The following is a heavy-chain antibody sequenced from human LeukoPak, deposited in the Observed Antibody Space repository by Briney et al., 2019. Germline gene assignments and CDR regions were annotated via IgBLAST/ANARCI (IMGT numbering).Heavy chain of an antibody. CDR1: GYTLTDYY. D-gene: IGHD1-26*01. CDR3: ARAPREWELLLDY. J-gene: IGHJ4*02. V-gene: IGHV1-2*06. Sequence: ASVKVSCKASGYTLTDYYMHWVRQAPGQGLEWMGRTNPNSGGTNYAQKFQGRVTMTRDTSTSTVYMELSSLRSEDTAVYYCARAPREWELLLDYWGQGTLVTVSS. CDR2: TNPNSGGT.